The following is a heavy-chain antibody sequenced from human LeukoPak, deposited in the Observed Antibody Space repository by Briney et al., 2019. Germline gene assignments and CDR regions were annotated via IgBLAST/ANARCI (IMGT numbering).Heavy chain of an antibody. V-gene: IGHV3-7*01. J-gene: IGHJ3*02. Sequence: GGSLRLSCAASGFTFSNYWMTWVRQAPGKGLEWVANTKQDASDRYYVDSVKDRFTISRDNAKNSLYLQMNSLRAEDTAVYYCARDLDVVIMLGIIAYDAFDMWGQGTMVTVSS. CDR3: ARDLDVVIMLGIIAYDAFDM. CDR1: GFTFSNYW. D-gene: IGHD3-10*01. CDR2: TKQDASDR.